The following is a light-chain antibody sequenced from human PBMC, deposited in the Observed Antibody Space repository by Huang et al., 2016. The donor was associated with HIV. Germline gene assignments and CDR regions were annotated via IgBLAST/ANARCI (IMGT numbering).Light chain of an antibody. Sequence: EIVLTQSPATLSLSPGERATFSCRASQSVSSYVAWYQQKPGQAPRILIYDASNRSTVIPARFSGSGAGTDFTLTISSLEPEDFAVYYCQQRSNWPPTFGQGTKLEIK. V-gene: IGKV3-11*01. CDR3: QQRSNWPPT. CDR2: DAS. CDR1: QSVSSY. J-gene: IGKJ2*01.